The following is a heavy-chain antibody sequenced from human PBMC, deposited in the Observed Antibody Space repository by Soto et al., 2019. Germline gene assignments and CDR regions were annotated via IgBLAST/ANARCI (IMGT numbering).Heavy chain of an antibody. CDR3: ARDQGYCSGGSCYSSRNNWFGP. CDR1: GGTFSSYA. J-gene: IGHJ5*02. Sequence: SVKVSCKASGGTFSSYAISWVRQAPGQGLEWMGGIIPIFGTANYAQKFQGRVTITADESTSTAYMELSSLRSEDTAVYYCARDQGYCSGGSCYSSRNNWFGPWGQGTLVTVSS. D-gene: IGHD2-15*01. V-gene: IGHV1-69*13. CDR2: IIPIFGTA.